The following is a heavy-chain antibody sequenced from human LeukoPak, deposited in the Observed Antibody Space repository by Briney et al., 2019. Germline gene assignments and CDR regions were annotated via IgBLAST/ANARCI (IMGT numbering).Heavy chain of an antibody. V-gene: IGHV3-30*02. CDR1: GFTFSSYG. D-gene: IGHD6-19*01. CDR3: ARAVADCDAFDI. J-gene: IGHJ3*02. CDR2: IRYDGSNK. Sequence: GGSLRLSCAASGFTFSSYGMHWVRQAPGKGLEWVAFIRYDGSNKYYADSVKGRFTIFRDNSKNTLYLQMNSLRAEDTAVYYCARAVADCDAFDIWGQGTMVTVSS.